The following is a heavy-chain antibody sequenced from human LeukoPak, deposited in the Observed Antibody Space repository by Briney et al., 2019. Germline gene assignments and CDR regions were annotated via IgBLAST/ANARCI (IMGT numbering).Heavy chain of an antibody. J-gene: IGHJ4*02. CDR3: AKDSASGYPYYFDY. Sequence: GGYLRLSCAASGFTISSYDMSWVRQAPGKGLEGVSAISGSGGSTYYADSVKGRFTISRDNSKNTLYLQMNSLRAEDTAVYYCAKDSASGYPYYFDYWGQGTLVTVSS. CDR1: GFTISSYD. D-gene: IGHD5-12*01. V-gene: IGHV3-23*01. CDR2: ISGSGGST.